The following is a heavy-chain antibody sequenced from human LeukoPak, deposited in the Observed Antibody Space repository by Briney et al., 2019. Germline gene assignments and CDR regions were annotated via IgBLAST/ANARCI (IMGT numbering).Heavy chain of an antibody. D-gene: IGHD1-26*01. CDR3: ARDQGRIVGATGPPDY. CDR1: GFTFSSYG. CDR2: IWYDGSNK. Sequence: GRSLRLSCAASGFTFSSYGMHWVRQAPGKGLEWVAVIWYDGSNKYYADSVKGRFTISRDNSKNTLYLQMNSLRAEDTAVYYCARDQGRIVGATGPPDYWGQGTLVTVSS. J-gene: IGHJ4*02. V-gene: IGHV3-33*01.